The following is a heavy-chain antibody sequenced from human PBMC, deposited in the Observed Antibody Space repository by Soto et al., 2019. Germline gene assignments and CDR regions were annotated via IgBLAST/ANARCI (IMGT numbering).Heavy chain of an antibody. V-gene: IGHV3-30*04. CDR3: ARGPCPDTCGWYGMDV. J-gene: IGHJ6*02. Sequence: PGGSLRLSCAASGFIFSAYAMLWVRQAQGKGLEWVAAISYDGTNKYYADSLKGRFTISRDNSANTLFLQVNSLRREDTAMYYVARGPCPDTCGWYGMDVWGHGSQVTVSS. CDR1: GFIFSAYA. CDR2: ISYDGTNK. D-gene: IGHD6-19*01.